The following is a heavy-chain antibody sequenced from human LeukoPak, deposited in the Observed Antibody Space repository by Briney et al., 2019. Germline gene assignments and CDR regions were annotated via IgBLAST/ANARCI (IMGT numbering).Heavy chain of an antibody. J-gene: IGHJ4*02. Sequence: SETLSLTCTVSGXSIGSYYWSWIRQPPGKGLGWIGYIYYSGSTNCNPSLKSRVTISLDTSKNQFSMNLISVTAADTAVYYCAREGVAAAGKLDYWGQGTLVTVSS. CDR2: IYYSGST. CDR1: GXSIGSYY. D-gene: IGHD6-13*01. CDR3: AREGVAAAGKLDY. V-gene: IGHV4-59*01.